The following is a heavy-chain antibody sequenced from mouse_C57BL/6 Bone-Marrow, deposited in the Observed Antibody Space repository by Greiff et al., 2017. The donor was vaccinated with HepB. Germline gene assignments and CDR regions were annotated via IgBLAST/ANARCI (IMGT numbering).Heavy chain of an antibody. CDR3: ARHEGRIYYGNYGWFAY. Sequence: QVQLQQSGAELVKPGASVKLSCKASGYTFTEYTIHWVKQRSGQVLEWIGWFYPGSGSIKYNEKFKDKATLTADKSSSTVYMELSRLTSEDSAVYFCARHEGRIYYGNYGWFAYWGQGTLVTVSA. D-gene: IGHD2-1*01. CDR1: GYTFTEYT. J-gene: IGHJ3*01. V-gene: IGHV1-62-2*01. CDR2: FYPGSGSI.